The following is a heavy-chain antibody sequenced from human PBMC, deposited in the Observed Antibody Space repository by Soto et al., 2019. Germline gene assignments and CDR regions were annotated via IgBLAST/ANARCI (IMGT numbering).Heavy chain of an antibody. CDR1: GFTFCDYY. CDR2: ISSSGSTI. CDR3: ARRSYYYYYGMDV. Sequence: PGGSLRLSCAASGFTFCDYYMSWIRQAPGKGLEWVSYISSSGSTIYYADSVKGRFTISRDNAKNSLYLQMNSLRAEDTAVYYCARRSYYYYYGMDVWGQGTTVTVSS. V-gene: IGHV3-11*01. J-gene: IGHJ6*02.